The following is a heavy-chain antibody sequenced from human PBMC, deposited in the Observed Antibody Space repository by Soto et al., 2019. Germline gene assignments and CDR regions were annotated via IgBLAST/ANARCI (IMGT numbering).Heavy chain of an antibody. CDR2: ISSGGDNT. J-gene: IGHJ3*02. CDR1: GYNFNKYA. Sequence: PGGSLRLSCVVSGYNFNKYAVSWVRQAPGKGLEWVSAISSGGDNTHYADSVKGRFTINRDNSKNMLYLEMNSLTVEDTAVYYCVRRAQYFDGTGFHAFDIWGQGTTVTV. D-gene: IGHD3-22*01. V-gene: IGHV3-23*01. CDR3: VRRAQYFDGTGFHAFDI.